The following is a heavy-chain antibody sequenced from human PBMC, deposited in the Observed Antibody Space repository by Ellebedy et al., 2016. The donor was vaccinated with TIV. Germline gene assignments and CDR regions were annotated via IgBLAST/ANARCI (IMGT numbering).Heavy chain of an antibody. CDR1: GGSISSYY. CDR3: ARGHCSGGSCYSDYYYYYMDV. D-gene: IGHD2-15*01. CDR2: IYYSGIT. J-gene: IGHJ6*03. V-gene: IGHV4-59*01. Sequence: SETLSLTCTVSGGSISSYYWSWIRQPPGKGLEWIGYIYYSGITNYNPSLKSRVTISVDTSKNQFSLKLSSVTAADTAVYYCARGHCSGGSCYSDYYYYYMDVWGKGTTVTVSS.